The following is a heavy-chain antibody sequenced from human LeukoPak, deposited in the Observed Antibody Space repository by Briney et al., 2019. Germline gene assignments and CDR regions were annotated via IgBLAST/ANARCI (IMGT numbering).Heavy chain of an antibody. Sequence: GASVKVSCKASGYTFTGYYMHWVRQAPGQGLEWMGWINPNSGGTNYAQKFQGRVTMTRDTSISTAYMELSRLRSDDTAVYYCARGSLWFGEIPLDYYGMDVWGQGTTVTVSS. J-gene: IGHJ6*02. CDR2: INPNSGGT. CDR3: ARGSLWFGEIPLDYYGMDV. CDR1: GYTFTGYY. D-gene: IGHD3-10*01. V-gene: IGHV1-2*02.